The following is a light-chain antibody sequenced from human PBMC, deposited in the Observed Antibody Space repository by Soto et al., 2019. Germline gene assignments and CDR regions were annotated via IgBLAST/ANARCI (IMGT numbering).Light chain of an antibody. CDR2: KND. V-gene: IGLV1-47*01. J-gene: IGLJ2*01. CDR1: RSNIRSNY. Sequence: QSVLTQPPSASGTPGQRVTISCSGSRSNIRSNYVYWYHQLPGTAPKLLIYKNDQRPSGVPDRFSGSKSGTSASLAISGLRSEDEADYYCAAWDDSLSGPVFGGGTKLTVL. CDR3: AAWDDSLSGPV.